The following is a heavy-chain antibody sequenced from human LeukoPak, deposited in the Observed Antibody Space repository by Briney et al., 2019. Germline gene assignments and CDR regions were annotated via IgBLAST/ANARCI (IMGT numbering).Heavy chain of an antibody. CDR3: ATTRGFDY. D-gene: IGHD1-1*01. CDR2: IKQDGSEK. J-gene: IGHJ4*02. V-gene: IGHV3-7*03. Sequence: PGGSLRLSCAASGFRFSNYWMSWVRQAPGKGLEWVANIKQDGSEKYYVDSVKGRFTISRDNAENSLHLQMNSLRAEDTAVYYCATTRGFDYWGQGTLVTVSS. CDR1: GFRFSNYW.